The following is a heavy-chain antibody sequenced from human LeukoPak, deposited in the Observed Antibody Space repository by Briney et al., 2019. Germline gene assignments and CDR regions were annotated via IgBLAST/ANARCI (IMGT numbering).Heavy chain of an antibody. Sequence: PSETLSLTCTVSGYSISGGYYWGWIRQPPGKGLEWIGSIYHSGSTYYNPSLKSRVTISVDTSKNQFSLKLSSVTAADTAVYYCARLGGSFGELSTHFDYWGQGTLVTVSS. CDR3: ARLGGSFGELSTHFDY. CDR2: IYHSGST. D-gene: IGHD3-10*01. CDR1: GYSISGGYY. V-gene: IGHV4-38-2*02. J-gene: IGHJ4*02.